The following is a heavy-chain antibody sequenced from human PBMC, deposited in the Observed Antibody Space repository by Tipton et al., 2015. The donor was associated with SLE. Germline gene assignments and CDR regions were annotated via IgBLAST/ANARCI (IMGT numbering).Heavy chain of an antibody. CDR3: ARQRDRSSGLFDY. V-gene: IGHV4-34*01. CDR1: GASFSGYY. J-gene: IGHJ4*02. CDR2: ISPSGST. D-gene: IGHD3-10*01. Sequence: TLSLTCAVYGASFSGYYWNWIRQSPRKGLEWIGEISPSGSTNYNPSLKSRTTISVDTPKKQFSLKLNSVTAADTAVYYCARQRDRSSGLFDYWGQGSLVTVSS.